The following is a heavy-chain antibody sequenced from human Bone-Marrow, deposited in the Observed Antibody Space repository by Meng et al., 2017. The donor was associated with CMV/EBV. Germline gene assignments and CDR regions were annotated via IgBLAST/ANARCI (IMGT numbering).Heavy chain of an antibody. J-gene: IGHJ6*02. V-gene: IGHV3-7*03. Sequence: GESLKISCVASGFTFSSSWMSWVRRAPGKGLEWVATIKHDGSEKHHGDSAKGRFTISRDNAKNSLYLQMNSLRAEDTAVYYCARSYYYGMDVWGQGTTVTVSS. CDR1: GFTFSSSW. CDR2: IKHDGSEK. CDR3: ARSYYYGMDV.